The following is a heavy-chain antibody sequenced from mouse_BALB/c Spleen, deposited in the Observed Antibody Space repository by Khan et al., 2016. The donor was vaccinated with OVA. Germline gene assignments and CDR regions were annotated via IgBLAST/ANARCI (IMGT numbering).Heavy chain of an antibody. CDR3: ARIYGGDFDY. CDR2: ISYSGNT. J-gene: IGHJ2*01. V-gene: IGHV3-2*02. D-gene: IGHD1-1*01. CDR1: GYSITSDYA. Sequence: VQLQQSGPGLVKPSQSLSLTCTVTGYSITSDYAWNWLRQFPGNKLEWMGYISYSGNTKYNPSLKSRISITRDTSKNQFFLQLNSVTIEDTATYYCARIYGGDFDYWGQGTTLTVSS.